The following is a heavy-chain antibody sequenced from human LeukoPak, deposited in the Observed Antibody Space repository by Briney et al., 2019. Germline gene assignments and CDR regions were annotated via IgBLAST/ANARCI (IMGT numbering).Heavy chain of an antibody. CDR1: GFTFSSYS. Sequence: GGSLRLSCAASGFTFSSYSMNWVRQAPGKGLEWVSSISSSSSYIYYADSVKGRFTISRDNAKNSLYLQMNSLRAEDTAMYYCARDPALEGTEDYRDFGGVESVDAFDVWGQGTMVTVFS. CDR3: ARDPALEGTEDYRDFGGVESVDAFDV. V-gene: IGHV3-21*04. D-gene: IGHD4-23*01. J-gene: IGHJ3*01. CDR2: ISSSSSYI.